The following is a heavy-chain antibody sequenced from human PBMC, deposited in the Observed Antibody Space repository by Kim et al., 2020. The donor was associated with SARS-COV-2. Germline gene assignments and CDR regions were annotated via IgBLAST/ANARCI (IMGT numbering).Heavy chain of an antibody. CDR2: IAVGGGST. CDR1: GFVFRSYA. Sequence: GGSLRLSCAASGFVFRSYAMNWVRQPPGKGPEWVSSIAVGGGSTYYAESVKGRFTISRDDSKSMLYLQMDSLRADDTAVYYCAKGGTVVRAVIIHSSGQGALVTVSS. CDR3: AKGGTVVRAVIIHS. J-gene: IGHJ4*02. V-gene: IGHV3-23*01. D-gene: IGHD3-10*01.